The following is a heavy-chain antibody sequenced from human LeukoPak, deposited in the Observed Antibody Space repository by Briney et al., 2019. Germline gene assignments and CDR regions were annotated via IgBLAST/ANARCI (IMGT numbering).Heavy chain of an antibody. Sequence: SVTVSCKASGGTFSSYTISWVRQAPGQGLEWMGGIIPIFGTANYAQKFQGRVTITTDESTSTAYMELSSLRSEDTAVYYCARVAAAGTILSWFDPWGQGTLVTVSS. J-gene: IGHJ5*02. V-gene: IGHV1-69*05. CDR2: IIPIFGTA. D-gene: IGHD6-13*01. CDR1: GGTFSSYT. CDR3: ARVAAAGTILSWFDP.